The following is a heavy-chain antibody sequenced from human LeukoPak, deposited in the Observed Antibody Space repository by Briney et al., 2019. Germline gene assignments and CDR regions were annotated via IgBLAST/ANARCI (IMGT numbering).Heavy chain of an antibody. J-gene: IGHJ6*02. D-gene: IGHD6-13*01. CDR3: SRAKEIAARFAWGMDV. CDR1: GFTFSDHY. Sequence: PGGSLRFSCVASGFTFSDHYMEWVRQAPGKGLEWVGRTRNKANSFTTEYAASVKGRFTISRDDSKNSLYLQMNSLKTEDTAVYYCSRAKEIAARFAWGMDVWGQGTTVTVSS. V-gene: IGHV3-72*01. CDR2: TRNKANSFTT.